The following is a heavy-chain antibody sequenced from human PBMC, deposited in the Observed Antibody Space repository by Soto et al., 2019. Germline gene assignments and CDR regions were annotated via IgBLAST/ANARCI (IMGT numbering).Heavy chain of an antibody. V-gene: IGHV3-21*01. Sequence: PGGSLRLSCAASGFTFSSYSMNWVRQAPGRGLEWVSSISSSSSYIYYADSVKGPFTISRDDAKNSLYLQMNSLRAEDTAVYYCARGYGPAPENGGEGTLVTVSS. D-gene: IGHD5-12*01. J-gene: IGHJ4*02. CDR2: ISSSSSYI. CDR1: GFTFSSYS. CDR3: ARGYGPAPEN.